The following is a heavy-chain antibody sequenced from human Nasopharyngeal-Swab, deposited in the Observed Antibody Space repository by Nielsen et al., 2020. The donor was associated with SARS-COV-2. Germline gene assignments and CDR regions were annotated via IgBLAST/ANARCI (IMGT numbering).Heavy chain of an antibody. CDR3: ARGGSDL. CDR1: GGTFSSYA. CDR2: ISYDGSNK. J-gene: IGHJ2*01. D-gene: IGHD3-16*01. V-gene: IGHV3-30*04. Sequence: SCKASGGTFSSYAMHWVRQAPGKGLEWVAVISYDGSNKYYADSVKGRFTISRDNSKNTLYLQMNSLRAEDTAVYYCARGGSDLWGRGTLVTVSS.